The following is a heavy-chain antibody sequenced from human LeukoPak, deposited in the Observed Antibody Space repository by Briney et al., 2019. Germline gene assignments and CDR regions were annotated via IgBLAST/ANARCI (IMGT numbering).Heavy chain of an antibody. V-gene: IGHV3-11*03. Sequence: PGGSLRLSCVVSGIPFSDYYMNWIRQAPGKGLEWISYISSSTSYTDYADSVKGRFTISRDNAKNSLSLQMNSLRVEDTAVYYVVRGGGGFDYWGQGTLVTVSS. D-gene: IGHD1-26*01. CDR2: ISSSTSYT. CDR1: GIPFSDYY. J-gene: IGHJ4*02. CDR3: VRGGGGFDY.